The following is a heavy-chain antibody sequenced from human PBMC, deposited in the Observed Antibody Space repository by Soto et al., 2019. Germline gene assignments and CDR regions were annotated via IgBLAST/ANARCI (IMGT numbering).Heavy chain of an antibody. CDR3: ARDTGDYVWGSYRLYYFDY. J-gene: IGHJ4*02. Sequence: KPSETLSLTCAVYGGSFSGYYWSWIRQPPGKGLEWIGEINHSGSTNYNPSLKSRVTISVDTSKNQFSLKLSSVTAADTAVYYCARDTGDYVWGSYRLYYFDYWGQGTLVTVSS. V-gene: IGHV4-34*01. CDR2: INHSGST. CDR1: GGSFSGYY. D-gene: IGHD3-16*02.